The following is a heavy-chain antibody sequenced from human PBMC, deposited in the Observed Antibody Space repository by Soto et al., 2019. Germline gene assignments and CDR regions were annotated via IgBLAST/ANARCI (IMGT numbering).Heavy chain of an antibody. CDR1: GGSISTDNW. D-gene: IGHD3-10*01. V-gene: IGHV4-4*02. CDR3: TRASASSMLRGVVIN. J-gene: IGHJ4*02. Sequence: SETLSLTCAVSGGSISTDNWWSRVRQPPGKGLEWIGEMYHSGDSNFNPSLKSRVTISVDKSKNQFSMQMASVTAADTALYYCTRASASSMLRGVVINWGRGXQVTVSS. CDR2: MYHSGDS.